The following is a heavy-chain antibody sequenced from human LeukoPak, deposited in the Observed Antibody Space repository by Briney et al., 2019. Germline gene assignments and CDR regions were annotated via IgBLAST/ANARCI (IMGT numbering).Heavy chain of an antibody. Sequence: SETLSLTCAVYGGSFSGYYWGWIRQPPGKGLEWIGSIYHSGSTYYNPSLKSRVTISVDTSKNQFSLKLSSVTAADTAVYYCASGIAVAGDPLFDYWGQGTLVTVSS. CDR1: GGSFSGYY. J-gene: IGHJ4*02. V-gene: IGHV4-38-2*01. CDR2: IYHSGST. CDR3: ASGIAVAGDPLFDY. D-gene: IGHD6-19*01.